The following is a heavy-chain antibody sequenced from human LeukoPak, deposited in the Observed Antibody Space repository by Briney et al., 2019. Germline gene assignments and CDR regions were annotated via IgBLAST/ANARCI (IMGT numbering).Heavy chain of an antibody. J-gene: IGHJ4*02. CDR3: AKMCGDYLRPFDY. D-gene: IGHD2-21*02. V-gene: IGHV3-23*01. CDR1: GFTFSSYA. Sequence: GGSLRLSCAASGFTFSSYAMSWVRQAPGKVLEWVSSISGSGGSTYYADSVKGRLTISRDTSKNTLYLQMNSLRDEHTPVYYCAKMCGDYLRPFDYWGQGTLVTVSS. CDR2: ISGSGGST.